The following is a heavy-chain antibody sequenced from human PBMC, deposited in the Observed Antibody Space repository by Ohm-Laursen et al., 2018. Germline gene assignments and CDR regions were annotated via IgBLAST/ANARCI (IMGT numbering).Heavy chain of an antibody. J-gene: IGHJ4*02. Sequence: EASVKVSCKASGYTFTSYYMHWVRQAPGQGLEWMGLIDPNDGGTDYSQKFQGRVTLTGDTSTSTFYMELSSLRSEDTAVYYCARAWPHLGNDYWGQGTLLTVSS. CDR3: ARAWPHLGNDY. V-gene: IGHV1-46*01. CDR1: GYTFTSYY. CDR2: IDPNDGGT.